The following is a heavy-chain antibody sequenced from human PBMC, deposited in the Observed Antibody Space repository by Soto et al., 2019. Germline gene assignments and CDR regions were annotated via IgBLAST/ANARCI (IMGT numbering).Heavy chain of an antibody. Sequence: PSETLSLTCAVYCGSFSGYYWSWIRQPPGKGLEWIGEINHSGSTNYNPSLKSRVTISVDTSKNQFSLKLSSVTAADTAVYYCARKGDYVWGSYRRREYYFDYWGQGTLVTVSS. CDR2: INHSGST. D-gene: IGHD3-16*02. CDR3: ARKGDYVWGSYRRREYYFDY. V-gene: IGHV4-34*01. CDR1: CGSFSGYY. J-gene: IGHJ4*02.